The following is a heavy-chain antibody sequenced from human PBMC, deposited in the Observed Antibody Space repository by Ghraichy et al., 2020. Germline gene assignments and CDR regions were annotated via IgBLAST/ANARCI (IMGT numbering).Heavy chain of an antibody. CDR1: GFTFSSYA. Sequence: GGSLRLSCAASGFTFSSYAMSWVRQDPGKGLEWVSAISGSGGSTYYADSVKGRFTISRDNSKNKLYLQMNSLRAEDTAVYYCAKNPYSSGWYPIDYWGQGTLVTVSS. V-gene: IGHV3-23*01. D-gene: IGHD6-19*01. CDR3: AKNPYSSGWYPIDY. CDR2: ISGSGGST. J-gene: IGHJ4*02.